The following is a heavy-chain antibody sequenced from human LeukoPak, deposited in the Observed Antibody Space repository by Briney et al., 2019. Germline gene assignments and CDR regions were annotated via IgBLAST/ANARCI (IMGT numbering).Heavy chain of an antibody. CDR2: INQDGSEK. V-gene: IGHV3-7*01. CDR3: ATDFWYYDFWSGYLLMDV. CDR1: GFTFSSYW. J-gene: IGHJ6*03. Sequence: GGSLRLSCAASGFTFSSYWMSWVRQAPGKGLEWVANINQDGSEKNYVESVKGRFTISRDNATISLYLQMNSLCAEDTAVYYCATDFWYYDFWSGYLLMDVWGKGTTVTVSS. D-gene: IGHD3-3*01.